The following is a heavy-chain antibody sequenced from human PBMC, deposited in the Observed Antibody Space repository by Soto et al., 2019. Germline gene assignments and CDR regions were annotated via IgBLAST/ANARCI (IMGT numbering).Heavy chain of an antibody. CDR3: AKGAYYYDSSGYYLEAFDI. Sequence: PWWSLRLSCSASVFTFSSYAMSWFRQAPGKGLEWVSAISGSGGSTYYADSVKGRFTISRDNSKNTLYLQMNSLRAEDTAVYYCAKGAYYYDSSGYYLEAFDIWGQGTMVTVSS. V-gene: IGHV3-23*01. D-gene: IGHD3-22*01. J-gene: IGHJ3*02. CDR1: VFTFSSYA. CDR2: ISGSGGST.